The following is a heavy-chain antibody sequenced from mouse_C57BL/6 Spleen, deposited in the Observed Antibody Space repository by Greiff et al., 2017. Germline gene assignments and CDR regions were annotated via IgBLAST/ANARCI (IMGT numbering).Heavy chain of an antibody. J-gene: IGHJ4*01. CDR2: IYPGSGST. D-gene: IGHD4-1*01. CDR1: GYTFTSYW. CDR3: ARMELGSMDY. V-gene: IGHV1-55*01. Sequence: QVHVKQPGAELVKPGASVKMSCKASGYTFTSYWITWVKQRPGQGLEWIGDIYPGSGSTNYNEKFKSKATLTVDTSSSTAYMQLSSLTSEDSAVYYCARMELGSMDYWGQGTSGTVSS.